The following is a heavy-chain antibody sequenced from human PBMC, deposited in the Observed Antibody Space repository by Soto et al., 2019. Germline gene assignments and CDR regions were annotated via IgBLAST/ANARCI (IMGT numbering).Heavy chain of an antibody. J-gene: IGHJ4*02. D-gene: IGHD1-26*01. V-gene: IGHV4-31*03. Sequence: SETLSLTRTVSGVSISSGGYYWIWIRQHPGKGLEWIGYIYYSGSTYYNPSLKSRVTISVDTSKNQFSLKLSSVTAADTAVYYCASEYGVSYSLLGLLSYCAQGTLVLVSS. CDR3: ASEYGVSYSLLGLLSY. CDR2: IYYSGST. CDR1: GVSISSGGYY.